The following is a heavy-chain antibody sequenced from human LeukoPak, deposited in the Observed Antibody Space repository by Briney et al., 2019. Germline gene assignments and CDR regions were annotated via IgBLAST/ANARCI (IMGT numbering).Heavy chain of an antibody. J-gene: IGHJ4*02. V-gene: IGHV3-23*01. Sequence: GGSLRLSCAASGFTFSSHAMSWVRQAPGKGLEWVSAISGSGGSTYYADSVKGRFTISRDNSKNTLYLQMNSLRAEDTAVYYCATPRDYSGSGSLDYWGQGTLVTVSS. D-gene: IGHD3-10*01. CDR2: ISGSGGST. CDR3: ATPRDYSGSGSLDY. CDR1: GFTFSSHA.